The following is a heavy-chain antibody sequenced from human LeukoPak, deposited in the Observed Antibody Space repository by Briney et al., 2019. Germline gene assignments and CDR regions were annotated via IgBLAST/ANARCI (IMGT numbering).Heavy chain of an antibody. CDR3: AKGGGGNCYDPIDY. D-gene: IGHD2-21*01. V-gene: IGHV3-15*01. J-gene: IGHJ4*02. Sequence: PGGSLRLSCAASGFSISNDWMSWVRQAPGKGLEWVARVKSRSAGETTDYAAPVKGRFTISRDDSKNTLYLQMNSLRAEDTALYFCAKGGGGNCYDPIDYWGQGILVTVSS. CDR2: VKSRSAGETT. CDR1: GFSISNDW.